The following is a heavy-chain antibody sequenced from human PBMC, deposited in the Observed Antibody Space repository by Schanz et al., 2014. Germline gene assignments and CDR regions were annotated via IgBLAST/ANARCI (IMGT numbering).Heavy chain of an antibody. J-gene: IGHJ4*02. CDR2: INTGSGDT. V-gene: IGHV1-3*04. CDR3: AKDPSHGDYDYYFDY. D-gene: IGHD3-22*01. CDR1: EYSFTSYS. Sequence: QVHLVQSGAEVKRPGASVKVSCKASEYSFTSYSMHWVRQAPGQRLEWMGWINTGSGDTKYSQNFQGRVTITRDTSASTAYMELNSLRAEDTAVDYCAKDPSHGDYDYYFDYWGQGTLVTVSS.